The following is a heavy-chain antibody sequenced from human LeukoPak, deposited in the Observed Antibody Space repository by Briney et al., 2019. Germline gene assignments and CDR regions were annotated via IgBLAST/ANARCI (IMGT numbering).Heavy chain of an antibody. CDR2: INQHGTDK. CDR1: GFTFSSYW. V-gene: IGHV3-7*05. Sequence: GGSLRLSCAASGFTFSSYWMSWVRQAPGKGLEWVANINQHGTDKYYVDSVRGRFTISRDNAKDSLYLQMNSLRVEDTAVYYCAANGGPFDFWGQGTLVTVSS. D-gene: IGHD4-23*01. CDR3: AANGGPFDF. J-gene: IGHJ4*02.